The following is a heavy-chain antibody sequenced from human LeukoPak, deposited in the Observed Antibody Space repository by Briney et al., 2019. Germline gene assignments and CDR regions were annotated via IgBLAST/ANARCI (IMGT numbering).Heavy chain of an antibody. CDR1: GGSFSGYY. J-gene: IGHJ4*02. CDR3: AKSHLGVPHDY. D-gene: IGHD3-3*01. Sequence: SETLSLTCAVYGGSFSGYYWGWIRQPPGKGLEWVATIHNTGTTNYNPSLKSRVTVSIDTSRNQISLNLSSVAAGDTAVYFCAKSHLGVPHDYWGQGTLVTVSS. V-gene: IGHV4-34*01. CDR2: IHNTGTT.